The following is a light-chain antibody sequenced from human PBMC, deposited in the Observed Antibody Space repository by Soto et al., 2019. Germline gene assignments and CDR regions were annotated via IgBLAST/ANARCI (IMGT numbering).Light chain of an antibody. Sequence: DIQMTQSPSSLSASVGDRITIACRTSQIISTYLNWYQHKPGKAPNLLIYAASTLQVGVPSRFSGSGSGAYFSLTIDSVRTEHFATYYCQQSYSTPYTFGQGTRVEV. CDR1: QIISTY. V-gene: IGKV1-39*01. J-gene: IGKJ2*01. CDR2: AAS. CDR3: QQSYSTPYT.